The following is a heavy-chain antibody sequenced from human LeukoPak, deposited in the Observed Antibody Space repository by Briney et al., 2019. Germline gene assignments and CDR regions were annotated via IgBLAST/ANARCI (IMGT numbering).Heavy chain of an antibody. J-gene: IGHJ5*02. CDR1: GFTFSYYS. CDR3: TRDAS. CDR2: IKPDGSET. Sequence: GGSLRLSCAASGFTFSYYSMSWVRQAPGKGLEWVASIKPDGSETSYVDSVRGRFTISRDNPKSSLYLQMNSLTAEDTAVYHCTRDASWGQGTLVTVSS. V-gene: IGHV3-7*01.